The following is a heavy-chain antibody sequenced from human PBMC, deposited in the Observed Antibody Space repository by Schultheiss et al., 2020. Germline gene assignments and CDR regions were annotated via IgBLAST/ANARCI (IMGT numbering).Heavy chain of an antibody. V-gene: IGHV3-48*01. D-gene: IGHD4-11*01. CDR1: GFTFSSYS. CDR2: IRSSSRIM. CDR3: ANLDYSNYFDY. J-gene: IGHJ4*02. Sequence: GGSLRLSCAASGFTFSSYSMNWVRQAPGEGLEWVSFIRSSSRIMYYADTVKGRFTISRDNSKNTLYLQMNSLRAEDTAVYYCANLDYSNYFDYWGQGTLVTVSS.